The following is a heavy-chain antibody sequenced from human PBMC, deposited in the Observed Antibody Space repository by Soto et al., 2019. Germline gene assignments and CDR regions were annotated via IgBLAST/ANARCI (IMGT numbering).Heavy chain of an antibody. CDR1: GFNFRLYP. J-gene: IGHJ4*02. D-gene: IGHD3-22*01. CDR2: ISGSGGST. CDR3: AKAHTFRFYYFTGGDY. Sequence: GGSLRLSCGASGFNFRLYPMAWVRQAPGKGLEWVSSISGSGGSTFYADSVKGRFTISRDNSKNTLYLQMDTLRAGDSAVYYCAKAHTFRFYYFTGGDYWGQGTLVTVSS. V-gene: IGHV3-23*01.